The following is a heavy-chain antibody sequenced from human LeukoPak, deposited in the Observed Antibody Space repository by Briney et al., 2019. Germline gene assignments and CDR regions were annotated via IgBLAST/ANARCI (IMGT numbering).Heavy chain of an antibody. CDR1: GGSVSSGSYY. CDR3: ASYGITMVRGVIIEGAPDY. D-gene: IGHD3-10*01. V-gene: IGHV4-61*01. Sequence: SETLSLTCTVPGGSVSSGSYYWSWIRQPPGRGLEWIVYIYYSGSTNYNPSLKSRVTISVDTSKNQFSLKLSSVTAADTAVYYCASYGITMVRGVIIEGAPDYWGQGTLVTVSS. CDR2: IYYSGST. J-gene: IGHJ4*02.